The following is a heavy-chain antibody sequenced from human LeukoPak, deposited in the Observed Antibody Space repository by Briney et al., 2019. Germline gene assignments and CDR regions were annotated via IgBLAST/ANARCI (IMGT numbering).Heavy chain of an antibody. Sequence: ASGKVSCKASGYTFTRCYMHWVRQAPGQGLEWMGWINPNSGGTNYAQKFQGRVTMTRDTSISTAYMELSRLRSDDTAVYYCARDVSPFYDSSGRGDFYWGQGTLGTVSS. CDR1: GYTFTRCY. J-gene: IGHJ4*02. V-gene: IGHV1-2*02. CDR3: ARDVSPFYDSSGRGDFY. CDR2: INPNSGGT. D-gene: IGHD3-22*01.